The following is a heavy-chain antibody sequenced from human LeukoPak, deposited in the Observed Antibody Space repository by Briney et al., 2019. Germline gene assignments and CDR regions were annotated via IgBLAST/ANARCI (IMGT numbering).Heavy chain of an antibody. D-gene: IGHD2-2*01. CDR1: GYTFTGYY. Sequence: ASVTVSCKASGYTFTGYYMHWVRQAPGQGLEWMGWINPNSGGTNYAQKFQGRVTMTRDTSISTAYMELSSLRSEDTAVYYCARGLIVVVPAALDYWGQGTLVTASS. CDR3: ARGLIVVVPAALDY. J-gene: IGHJ4*02. V-gene: IGHV1-2*02. CDR2: INPNSGGT.